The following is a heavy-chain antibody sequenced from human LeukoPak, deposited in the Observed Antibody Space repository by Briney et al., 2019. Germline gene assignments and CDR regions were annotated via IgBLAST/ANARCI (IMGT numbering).Heavy chain of an antibody. V-gene: IGHV3-30*04. J-gene: IGHJ4*02. CDR3: ARELNY. CDR1: GFTFSSYA. Sequence: GRSLRLSCAASGFTFSSYAMHWVRQAPGKGLEWVAVISYDGSNKYYADSVKGRFTISRDNAKNSLFLQMNSLRAEDTALYFCARELNYWGQGILVTVSS. CDR2: ISYDGSNK.